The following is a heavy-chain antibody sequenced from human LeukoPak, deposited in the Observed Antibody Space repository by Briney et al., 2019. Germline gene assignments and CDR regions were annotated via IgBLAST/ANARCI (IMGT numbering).Heavy chain of an antibody. CDR2: ISSSGSYI. CDR1: GFTFSNYN. D-gene: IGHD2-21*02. Sequence: GGSLILSCAASGFTFSNYNMNWVRQAPGKGLEWVSSISSSGSYIYYADSTKGRFTISRDNAKNSLYLQMNSLRAEDTAVYYCASRASCGGDCYQFDYWGQGTLVTVSS. J-gene: IGHJ4*02. CDR3: ASRASCGGDCYQFDY. V-gene: IGHV3-21*01.